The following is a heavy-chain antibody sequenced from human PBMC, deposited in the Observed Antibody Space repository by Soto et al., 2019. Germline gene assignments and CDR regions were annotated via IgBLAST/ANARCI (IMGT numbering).Heavy chain of an antibody. J-gene: IGHJ4*02. V-gene: IGHV4-34*01. Sequence: QVQLQQWGAGLLKPSETLSLTCAVYGGSFSGNYWSWIRQPPGKGLEWIGEINRGGDTNYNPSLKSSXXIXAGXSKNQFSLKVNSVTAADTAVYYCARGYGSGSYYAYWGQGTLVTVSS. CDR2: INRGGDT. CDR1: GGSFSGNY. CDR3: ARGYGSGSYYAY. D-gene: IGHD3-10*01.